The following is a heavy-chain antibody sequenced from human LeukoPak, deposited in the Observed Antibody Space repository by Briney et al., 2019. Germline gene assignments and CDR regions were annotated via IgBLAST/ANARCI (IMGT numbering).Heavy chain of an antibody. CDR1: GYTFTGYY. CDR3: AREYGGSYYNDAFDI. D-gene: IGHD1-26*01. J-gene: IGHJ3*02. V-gene: IGHV1-2*04. CDR2: INPNSGGT. Sequence: ASVKVSCKASGYTFTGYYMHWVRQAPRQGLEWMGWINPNSGGTNYAQKFQGWVTMTRDTSISTAYMELSRLRSDDTAVYYCAREYGGSYYNDAFDIWGQGTMVTVSS.